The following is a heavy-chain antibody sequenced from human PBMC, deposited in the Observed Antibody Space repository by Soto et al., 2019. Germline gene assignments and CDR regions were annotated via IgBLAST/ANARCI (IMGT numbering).Heavy chain of an antibody. CDR2: IWYDGSNK. J-gene: IGHJ3*02. V-gene: IGHV3-33*01. Sequence: GGSLRLSCAASGFTFSSYGMHWVRQAPGKGLEWVAVIWYDGSNKYYADSVKGRFTISRDNSKNTLYLQMNSLRAEDTAVYYCARDRTYYYGSGRDPDAFDIWGQGTMVTVSS. CDR3: ARDRTYYYGSGRDPDAFDI. D-gene: IGHD3-10*01. CDR1: GFTFSSYG.